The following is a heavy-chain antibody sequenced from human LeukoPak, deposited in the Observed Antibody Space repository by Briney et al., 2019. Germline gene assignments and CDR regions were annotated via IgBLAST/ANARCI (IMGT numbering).Heavy chain of an antibody. CDR2: IDPSDSYT. D-gene: IGHD3-10*01. V-gene: IGHV5-10-1*01. CDR1: GYSFTSYW. J-gene: IGHJ4*02. Sequence: GESLQISCQGSGYSFTSYWISWVRQLPGKGLEWMGRIDPSDSYTNYSPSFQGHVTISADKSISTAYLQWSSLKASDTAMYYCARLTDHRMVRGVIEYYFDYWGQGTLVTVSS. CDR3: ARLTDHRMVRGVIEYYFDY.